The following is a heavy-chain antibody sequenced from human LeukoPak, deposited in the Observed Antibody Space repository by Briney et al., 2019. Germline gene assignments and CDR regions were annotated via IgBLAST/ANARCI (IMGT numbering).Heavy chain of an antibody. CDR2: IKGDGIST. J-gene: IGHJ4*02. V-gene: IGHV3-74*01. Sequence: GRSLRLSCAASGITFSNYAMHWVRHAPGQGLAWVSRIKGDGISTNYADSVKGRFTISRDIAKNTLYLQMNSLRAEDTGVYYCAKDHYWSIDYWGRGTLVTVSS. CDR1: GITFSNYA. D-gene: IGHD3-3*01. CDR3: AKDHYWSIDY.